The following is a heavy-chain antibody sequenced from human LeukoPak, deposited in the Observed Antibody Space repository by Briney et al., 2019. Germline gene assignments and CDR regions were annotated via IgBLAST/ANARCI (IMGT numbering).Heavy chain of an antibody. Sequence: TLSLTCTVSGGSISSGSYYWSWIRQPAGKGLEWIGRIYTSGSTNYNPSLKSRVTISVDTSKNQFSLKLSSVTAADTAVYYCARGRSIFGVVIRGYFDYWGQGTLVTVSS. D-gene: IGHD3-3*01. CDR2: IYTSGST. CDR1: GGSISSGSYY. CDR3: ARGRSIFGVVIRGYFDY. J-gene: IGHJ4*02. V-gene: IGHV4-61*02.